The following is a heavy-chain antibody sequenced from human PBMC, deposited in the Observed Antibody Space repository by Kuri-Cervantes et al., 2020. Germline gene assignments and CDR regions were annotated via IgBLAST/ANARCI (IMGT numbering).Heavy chain of an antibody. CDR1: GFTFSSYA. Sequence: GESLKISCAASGFTFSSYAMHWVRQAPGKGLEYVSAISSNGGSTYYANSVKGRFTISRDNSKNTLYLQMGSLRAEDMAVYYCARVGYSSGWYEWFDPWGQGTLVTVSS. J-gene: IGHJ5*02. CDR3: ARVGYSSGWYEWFDP. CDR2: ISSNGGST. D-gene: IGHD6-19*01. V-gene: IGHV3-64*01.